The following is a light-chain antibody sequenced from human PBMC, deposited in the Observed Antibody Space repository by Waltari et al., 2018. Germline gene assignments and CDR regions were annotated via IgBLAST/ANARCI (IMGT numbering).Light chain of an antibody. V-gene: IGLV2-14*03. Sequence: QSALTQPASVSGSPGQSLTLSCSGTSRDVGPSNYVPWYQQHPGTPPKLLIYDVTKRPSGVSGRFSGSKSGNTASLTISGLQPEDEADYFCSSYTPTSILVFGGGTKLTV. CDR2: DVT. CDR1: SRDVGPSNY. CDR3: SSYTPTSILV. J-gene: IGLJ2*01.